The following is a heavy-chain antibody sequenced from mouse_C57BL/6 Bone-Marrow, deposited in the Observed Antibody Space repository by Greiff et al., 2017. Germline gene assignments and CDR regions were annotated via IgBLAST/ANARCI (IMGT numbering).Heavy chain of an antibody. CDR3: ASRGSSFDY. CDR1: GYTFTSYW. V-gene: IGHV1-69*01. CDR2: IDPSDSST. Sequence: QVQLQQPGAELVMPGASVKLSCKASGYTFTSYWMHWVKQRPGQGLEWIGEIDPSDSSTNYNQKFKGKSTLTVDKSSSTAYMQLSSLTSEDSAVYYCASRGSSFDYWGQGTTLTVSS. J-gene: IGHJ2*01.